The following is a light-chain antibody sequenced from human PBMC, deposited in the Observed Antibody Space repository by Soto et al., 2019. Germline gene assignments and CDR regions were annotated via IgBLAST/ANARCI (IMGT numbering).Light chain of an antibody. Sequence: DIQLTQSPSTLSSSVGDRVTITCRASQNINTYLAWYQQKPGKAPKLLIHAASSLQSGVPARFSGSGFGTDFTLTISSLQPEDSAIYYCQQADTFPITFGQGTRLEIK. J-gene: IGKJ5*01. CDR2: AAS. V-gene: IGKV1-5*01. CDR3: QQADTFPIT. CDR1: QNINTY.